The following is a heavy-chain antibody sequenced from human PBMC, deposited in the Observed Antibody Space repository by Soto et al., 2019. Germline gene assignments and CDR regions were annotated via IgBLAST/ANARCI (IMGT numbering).Heavy chain of an antibody. CDR2: INTYKGNT. CDR3: ARSYGVGVGGLDH. J-gene: IGHJ4*02. Sequence: QVQLVQFGAEVKKPGASVKVSCKASGYTFTSHGISWVRQAPGQGLEWMGWINTYKGNTKYAQKIQGRVTMTTDTSTSTAYMELSSLRSDDTAVYYCARSYGVGVGGLDHWGQGSLVTVSS. D-gene: IGHD2-21*01. V-gene: IGHV1-18*01. CDR1: GYTFTSHG.